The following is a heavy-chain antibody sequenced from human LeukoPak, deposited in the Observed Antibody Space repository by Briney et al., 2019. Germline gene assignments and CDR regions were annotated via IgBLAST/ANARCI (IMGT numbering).Heavy chain of an antibody. V-gene: IGHV1-46*01. CDR1: GYTFTSYY. Sequence: ASVKVSCKASGYTFTSYYMHWVRQAPGQGLEWMGIINPSGGSTSYAQKFQGRVTMTRDTSTSTVYMELSSLRSEDTAVYYCASVEVKAGTHQGYYYYGMDVWGQGTTVTVSS. CDR2: INPSGGST. J-gene: IGHJ6*02. CDR3: ASVEVKAGTHQGYYYYGMDV. D-gene: IGHD6-19*01.